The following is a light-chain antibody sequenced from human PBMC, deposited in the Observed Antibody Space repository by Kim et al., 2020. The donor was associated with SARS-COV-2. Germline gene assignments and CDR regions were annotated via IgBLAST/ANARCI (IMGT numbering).Light chain of an antibody. CDR2: DAT. CDR3: QQFNDYPLT. Sequence: ASVGDRVSMTCRASQGISSALAWYQQKPGKAPTVLIYDATTLPSGVPSRFSGSGSGTDFTLTISSLQPEDFATYYCQQFNDYPLTFGGGTKVDIK. CDR1: QGISSA. J-gene: IGKJ4*01. V-gene: IGKV1D-13*01.